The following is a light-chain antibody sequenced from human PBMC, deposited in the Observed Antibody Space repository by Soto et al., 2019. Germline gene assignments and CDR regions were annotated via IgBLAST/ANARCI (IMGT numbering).Light chain of an antibody. J-gene: IGKJ1*01. Sequence: EVVMTQSPATLSVSPGEGATLSCRASQSVSSNLAWYQQKPGQAPRLLIYGASTRATGIPARFSGSGSGTEFTLTISSMQSEDFAVYYCQQYNNWPPGTFGQGTKVEIK. V-gene: IGKV3D-15*01. CDR1: QSVSSN. CDR3: QQYNNWPPGT. CDR2: GAS.